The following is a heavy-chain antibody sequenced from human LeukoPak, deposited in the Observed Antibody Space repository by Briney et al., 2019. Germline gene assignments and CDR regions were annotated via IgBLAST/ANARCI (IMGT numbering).Heavy chain of an antibody. Sequence: GGSLRLSCAASGFTFNDYYMSWIRQAPGKGLEWVSYISSSGSTIYYADSVKGRFTISRDNAKNSLYLQMNSLRAEDTAVYYCAKDSEPPYSSGWYGGAFDIWGQGTMVTVSS. V-gene: IGHV3-11*04. CDR3: AKDSEPPYSSGWYGGAFDI. CDR1: GFTFNDYY. CDR2: ISSSGSTI. J-gene: IGHJ3*02. D-gene: IGHD6-19*01.